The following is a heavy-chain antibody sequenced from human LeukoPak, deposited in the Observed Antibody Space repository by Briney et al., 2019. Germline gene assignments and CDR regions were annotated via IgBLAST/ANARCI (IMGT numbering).Heavy chain of an antibody. CDR1: GFPFSASA. J-gene: IGHJ4*02. V-gene: IGHV3-73*01. CDR2: IRGKANNYAT. CDR3: SRQIDYHDDSAYPY. Sequence: GSLRLSCAASGFPFSASAMHWVRQASGKGLEWLGRIRGKANNYATAYAASVKGRFIISRDDSKNTAYLQVNSLKTEDTAVYYCSRQIDYHDDSAYPYWGQGTLSPSPQ. D-gene: IGHD3-22*01.